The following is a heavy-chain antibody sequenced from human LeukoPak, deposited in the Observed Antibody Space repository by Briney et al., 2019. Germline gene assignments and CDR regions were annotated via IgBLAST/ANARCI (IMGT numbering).Heavy chain of an antibody. CDR3: ARDSVAPAVHYYFDY. J-gene: IGHJ4*02. Sequence: GGSLRLSCAASGFTFSSYWMSWVRQAPGKGLEWVANIKQDGSEKYYVDSVKGRFTISRDNAKNSLYLQMNSVRAEDTAVYYCARDSVAPAVHYYFDYWGQGTLVTVSS. CDR1: GFTFSSYW. D-gene: IGHD2-2*01. V-gene: IGHV3-7*01. CDR2: IKQDGSEK.